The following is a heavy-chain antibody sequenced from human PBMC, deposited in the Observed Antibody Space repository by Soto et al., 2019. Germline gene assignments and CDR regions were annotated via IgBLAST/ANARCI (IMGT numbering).Heavy chain of an antibody. J-gene: IGHJ3*01. CDR1: GGNFNNYG. Sequence: RLRWAAAGGNFNNYGMSWVRQEQGKGLEWVSGISASGSTTFYADSVKGQFTVSRDFSKNTLSLQMDSLRAEDTAVYFCGKDPNGNYVGGFEFWGPGTMVTVS. D-gene: IGHD3-16*01. CDR2: ISASGSTT. V-gene: IGHV3-23*01. CDR3: GKDPNGNYVGGFEF.